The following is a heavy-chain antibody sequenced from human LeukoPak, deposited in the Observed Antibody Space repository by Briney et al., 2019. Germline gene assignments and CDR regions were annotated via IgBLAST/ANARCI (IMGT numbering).Heavy chain of an antibody. CDR2: INPNSGGT. CDR3: ASSAGYYDFWSGYSKDYYYMDV. CDR1: GYTFTGYY. D-gene: IGHD3-3*01. Sequence: ASVKVSCKASGYTFTGYYMHWVRQAPGQGLEWMGWINPNSGGTNYAQKFQGRVTMTRDTSISTAYMELGRLRSDDTAVYYCASSAGYYDFWSGYSKDYYYMDVWGKGTTVTVSS. J-gene: IGHJ6*03. V-gene: IGHV1-2*02.